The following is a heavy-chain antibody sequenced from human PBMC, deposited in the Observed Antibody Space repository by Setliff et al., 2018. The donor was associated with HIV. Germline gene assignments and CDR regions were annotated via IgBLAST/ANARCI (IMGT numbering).Heavy chain of an antibody. CDR1: GFSFGAYA. D-gene: IGHD3-22*01. CDR2: MSGSGDTT. V-gene: IGHV3-23*01. CDR3: AKTFYYDSSGNHNFEY. J-gene: IGHJ4*02. Sequence: QSGGPLRLSCAASGFSFGAYAMSWVRQAPGKGLEWVSVMSGSGDTTYYADSVKGRFTISRDNSKNTVYLQMNSLRAGDTAVYYCAKTFYYDSSGNHNFEYWGQGTLVTVSS.